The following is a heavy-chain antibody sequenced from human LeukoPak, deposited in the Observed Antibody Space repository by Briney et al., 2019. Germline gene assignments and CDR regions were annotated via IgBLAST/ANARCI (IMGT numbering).Heavy chain of an antibody. J-gene: IGHJ4*02. V-gene: IGHV1-2*02. CDR1: GYTFTRYY. CDR3: ARDDYGSGSWSDY. D-gene: IGHD3-10*01. Sequence: ASVKVSCKASGYTFTRYYMHWVRQAPGQGLEWMGWINPNSGGTNYAQKFQGRVTMTRDTSISTAYMELSRLRSDDTAVYYCARDDYGSGSWSDYWGQGTLVTVSS. CDR2: INPNSGGT.